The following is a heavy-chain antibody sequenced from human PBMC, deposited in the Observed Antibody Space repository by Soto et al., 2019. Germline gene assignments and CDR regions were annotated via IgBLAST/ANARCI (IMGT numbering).Heavy chain of an antibody. CDR2: VFYSGST. V-gene: IGHV4-31*03. Sequence: QVQLQESGPGLVKPSQTLSLTCTVSGGSISSGGYPWSWIRQHPGKGLEWIGYVFYSGSTYYNPYLKSRVTISVDTSKDQFSLKLSSVTAADTAVDYGARTLTGGGNAYFDYWGQGTLVTVAS. J-gene: IGHJ4*02. CDR1: GGSISSGGYP. CDR3: ARTLTGGGNAYFDY. D-gene: IGHD2-15*01.